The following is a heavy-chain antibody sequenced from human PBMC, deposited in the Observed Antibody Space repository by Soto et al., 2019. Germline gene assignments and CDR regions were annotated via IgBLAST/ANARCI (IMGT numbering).Heavy chain of an antibody. CDR1: VFSFSNHG. CDR3: ATWGEVAGGIFDY. D-gene: IGHD6-19*01. CDR2: ISYDSSDK. Sequence: QVQLVESGGGVVQPGRSLRLSCAASVFSFSNHGMHWVRQAPGKGLEWVAVISYDSSDKYYADSVKGRFTISRDNSKNTLYLQMNSLRLEDTAVYYCATWGEVAGGIFDYWGQGTLVTVSS. J-gene: IGHJ4*02. V-gene: IGHV3-30*03.